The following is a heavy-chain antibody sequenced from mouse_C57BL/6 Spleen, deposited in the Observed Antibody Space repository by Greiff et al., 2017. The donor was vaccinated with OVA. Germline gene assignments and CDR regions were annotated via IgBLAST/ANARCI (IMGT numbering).Heavy chain of an antibody. D-gene: IGHD1-1*01. V-gene: IGHV1-18*01. CDR1: GYTFTDYN. J-gene: IGHJ1*03. Sequence: DVKLQESGPELVKPGASVKIPCKASGYTFTDYNMDWVKQSHGKSLEWIGDINPNNGGTIYNQKFKGKATLTVDKSSSTAYMELRSLTSEDTAVYYCASLYYYGSTPWYFDVWGTGTTVTVSS. CDR2: INPNNGGT. CDR3: ASLYYYGSTPWYFDV.